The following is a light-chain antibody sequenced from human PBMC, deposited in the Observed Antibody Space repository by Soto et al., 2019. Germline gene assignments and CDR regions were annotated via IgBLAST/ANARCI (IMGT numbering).Light chain of an antibody. CDR3: QQCTTWPALS. V-gene: IGKV3-11*01. Sequence: EIVLTQSPGTLYLSPGERSTISCRASQSIDTYLAWYQQKPGQAPRLLIYDTSKRATGIPARFSGSGSGTDFTLTISSLEPEDFAVYYCQQCTTWPALSFGGGTRVEL. CDR1: QSIDTY. J-gene: IGKJ4*01. CDR2: DTS.